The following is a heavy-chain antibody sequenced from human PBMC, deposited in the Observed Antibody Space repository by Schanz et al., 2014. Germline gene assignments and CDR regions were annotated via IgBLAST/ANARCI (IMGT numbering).Heavy chain of an antibody. Sequence: EVQLVESGGGLIQPGGSLRLSCLASGFAFGSYGMNWLRQAPGKGLEWVSSISSRSSHIYYADSVKGRFTVSRDNAKNSVYLQMNGLRVEDTAVYYCVRERTNYGGNSYFFDHWGQGTLVTVSS. CDR1: GFAFGSYG. J-gene: IGHJ4*02. D-gene: IGHD2-21*02. CDR3: VRERTNYGGNSYFFDH. V-gene: IGHV3-21*01. CDR2: ISSRSSHI.